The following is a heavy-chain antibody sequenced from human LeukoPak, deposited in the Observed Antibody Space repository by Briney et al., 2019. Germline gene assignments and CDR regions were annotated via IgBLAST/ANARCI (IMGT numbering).Heavy chain of an antibody. CDR2: INHSGST. CDR3: ARGGRFWTRLFDY. D-gene: IGHD3/OR15-3a*01. Sequence: SETLSLTCAVYGGSFSSYYWSWIRQPPGKGLEWIGEINHSGSTNYNPSLKSRVTISVDTSKNQFSLKLSSVTAADTAVYYCARGGRFWTRLFDYWGQGTLVTVSS. V-gene: IGHV4-34*01. J-gene: IGHJ4*02. CDR1: GGSFSSYY.